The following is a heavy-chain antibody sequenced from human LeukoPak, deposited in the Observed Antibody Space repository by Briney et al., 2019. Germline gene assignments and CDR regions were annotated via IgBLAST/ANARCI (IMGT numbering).Heavy chain of an antibody. CDR1: GYTFTGYY. V-gene: IGHV1-2*02. D-gene: IGHD3-3*01. J-gene: IGHJ3*02. CDR3: ARQIFGVAHDAFDI. CDR2: INPNSGGT. Sequence: EASMKVSCKASGYTFTGYYMHWVRQAPGQGLEWMGWINPNSGGTNYAQKFQGRVTMTRDTSISTAYMELSRLRSDDTAVYYCARQIFGVAHDAFDIWGQGTMVTVSS.